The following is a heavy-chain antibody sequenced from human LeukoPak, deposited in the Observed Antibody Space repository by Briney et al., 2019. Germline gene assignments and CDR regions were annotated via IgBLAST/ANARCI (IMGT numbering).Heavy chain of an antibody. CDR2: MNPNSGYT. J-gene: IGHJ6*02. V-gene: IGHV1-8*01. CDR3: ARPNYDLLTGYYPLLDV. Sequence: GASVKVSCKASGYTFTSYDINWVRQATAQGLEWMGWMNPNSGYTGYAQKFQGRVTMTRNTSISTAYMELSSLRSEDTAVYYCARPNYDLLTGYYPLLDVWGQGTTVTVSS. CDR1: GYTFTSYD. D-gene: IGHD3-9*01.